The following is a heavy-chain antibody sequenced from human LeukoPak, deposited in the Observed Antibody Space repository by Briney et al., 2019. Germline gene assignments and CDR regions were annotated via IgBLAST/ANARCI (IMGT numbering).Heavy chain of an antibody. Sequence: GGSLRLSCAASGFTFNDYYMSWIRQAPGKGLEWLSYINIGGTNTRYADSVKGRFTISRDNAKKSLYLEMNNLRAEDTAVYYCATDGAGFDTWGQGVLVTVSS. CDR2: INIGGTNT. CDR1: GFTFNDYY. J-gene: IGHJ5*02. V-gene: IGHV3-11*01. CDR3: ATDGAGFDT.